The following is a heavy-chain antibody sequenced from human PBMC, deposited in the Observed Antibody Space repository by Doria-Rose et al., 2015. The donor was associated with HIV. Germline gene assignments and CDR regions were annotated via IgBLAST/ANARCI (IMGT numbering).Heavy chain of an antibody. D-gene: IGHD3-22*01. CDR3: ARDPSYYFDSSGSSYFDY. CDR2: IKQDGSEK. V-gene: IGHV3-7*01. CDR1: GFTFSSYW. J-gene: IGHJ4*02. Sequence: VQLQESGGGLVQPGGSLRLSCAASGFTFSSYWMSWVRQGPGKGLEWVANIKQDGSEKYYVDSVKGRFTISRDNAKNSLYLQMNSQRAEDTAVYYCARDPSYYFDSSGSSYFDYWGQGTLVTVSS.